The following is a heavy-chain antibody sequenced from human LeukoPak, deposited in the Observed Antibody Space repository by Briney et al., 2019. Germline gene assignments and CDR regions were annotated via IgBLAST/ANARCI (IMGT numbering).Heavy chain of an antibody. CDR1: GGSISSGGYY. V-gene: IGHV4-31*03. CDR2: IYYSGST. Sequence: SETLSLTCTVSGGSISSGGYYWSWIRQHPGKGLEWIGYIYYSGSTYYNPSLKSRVTISVDTSKNQFSLKLSSVTAADTAVYYCARVRLPDNFDYWGQGTLVTVS. CDR3: ARVRLPDNFDY. J-gene: IGHJ4*02. D-gene: IGHD2-2*01.